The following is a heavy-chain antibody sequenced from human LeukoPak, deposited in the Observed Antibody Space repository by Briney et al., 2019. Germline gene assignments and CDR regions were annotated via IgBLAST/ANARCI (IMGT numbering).Heavy chain of an antibody. CDR1: GFTFSTYW. CDR2: IKQDGSAK. J-gene: IGHJ4*02. Sequence: PGGSLRLSCAASGFTFSTYWMSWVRQAPGKGLEWVANIKQDGSAKYYVASVKGRFTISRDSAKNSLYLQMNSLRADDTALYYCARGPGDAPNYWGQGTLVTVSS. CDR3: ARGPGDAPNY. D-gene: IGHD2-21*02. V-gene: IGHV3-7*05.